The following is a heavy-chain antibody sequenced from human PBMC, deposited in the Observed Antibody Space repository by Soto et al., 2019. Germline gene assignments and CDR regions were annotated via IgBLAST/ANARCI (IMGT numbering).Heavy chain of an antibody. CDR3: ARLGAAGTYYYYGMDV. V-gene: IGHV5-51*01. CDR2: INPGDSDT. CDR1: GYSFTSSL. Sequence: EAPNTSRKRAGYSFTSSLNRWVRPVAGKGLEWMRIINPGDSDTRYSPSFQGQVTISADKSISTAYLQWSSLKASDTAMYYCARLGAAGTYYYYGMDVWGQGTTVTVSS. D-gene: IGHD6-13*01. J-gene: IGHJ6*02.